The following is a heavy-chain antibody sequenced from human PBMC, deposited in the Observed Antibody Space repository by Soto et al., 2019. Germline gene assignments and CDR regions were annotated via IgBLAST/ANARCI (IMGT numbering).Heavy chain of an antibody. J-gene: IGHJ5*02. D-gene: IGHD6-13*01. CDR2: IYYSGST. Sequence: SETLSLTCTVSGGSISSSSYYWGWIRQPPGKGLEWIGSIYYSGSTYYNPSLKSRVTISVDTSKNQFSLKLSSVTTADTAVYYCARHQSHSSSYVDPWGQGTLVTVSS. CDR1: GGSISSSSYY. CDR3: ARHQSHSSSYVDP. V-gene: IGHV4-39*01.